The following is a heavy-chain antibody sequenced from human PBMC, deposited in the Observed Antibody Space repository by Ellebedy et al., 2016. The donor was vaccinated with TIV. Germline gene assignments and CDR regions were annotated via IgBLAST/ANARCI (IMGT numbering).Heavy chain of an antibody. CDR2: IHHRGSTT. J-gene: IGHJ4*02. CDR1: GYSLNTGYF. D-gene: IGHD2/OR15-2a*01. V-gene: IGHV4-38-2*02. CDR3: ARYFDPYFDY. Sequence: SETLSLTXTVSGYSLNTGYFWGWTRQPPGKGLDWIATIHHRGSTTTYNSSLRSRVTMSVDTSKNQFSLKLSSVTAADTAVYYCARYFDPYFDYWGQGIMVTVSS.